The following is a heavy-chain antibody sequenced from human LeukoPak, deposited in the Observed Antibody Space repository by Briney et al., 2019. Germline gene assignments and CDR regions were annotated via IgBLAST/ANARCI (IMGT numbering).Heavy chain of an antibody. D-gene: IGHD3-22*01. V-gene: IGHV4-59*01. CDR2: IYYSGST. Sequence: SETLSLTCTVSGGSISSYYWSWIRQPPGKGLEWIGYIYYSGSTNYSPSLKSRVTISVDTSKNQFSLKLSSVTAADTAVYHCARVIYDSSGRDLYYFDYWGQGTLVTVSS. CDR1: GGSISSYY. J-gene: IGHJ4*02. CDR3: ARVIYDSSGRDLYYFDY.